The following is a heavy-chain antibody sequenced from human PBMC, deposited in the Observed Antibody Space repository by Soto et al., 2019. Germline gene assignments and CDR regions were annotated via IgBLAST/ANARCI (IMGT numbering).Heavy chain of an antibody. CDR2: ISGSGGST. J-gene: IGHJ3*02. D-gene: IGHD6-19*01. Sequence: LRLSCAASGFTFSSYAMSWVRQAPGKGLEWVSAISGSGGSTYYADSVKGRFTISRDNSKNTLYLQMNSLRAEVTAVYYCAKDRSGWYDAFDIWGQGTMVTVSS. CDR1: GFTFSSYA. V-gene: IGHV3-23*01. CDR3: AKDRSGWYDAFDI.